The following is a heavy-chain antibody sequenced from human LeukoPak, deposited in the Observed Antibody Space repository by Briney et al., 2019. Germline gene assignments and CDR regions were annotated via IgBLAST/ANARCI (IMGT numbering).Heavy chain of an antibody. CDR1: GFTFSSYT. Sequence: GGSLRLSCVASGFTFSSYTMNWVRQAPGKGLEWVSSISSSSSYIYYADSVKGRFTISRDNAKNSLYLQMNSLRAEDTAVYYCARDHFYVWGSYRYIFDLWGQGTLVTVSS. CDR2: ISSSSSYI. J-gene: IGHJ4*02. D-gene: IGHD3-16*02. V-gene: IGHV3-21*01. CDR3: ARDHFYVWGSYRYIFDL.